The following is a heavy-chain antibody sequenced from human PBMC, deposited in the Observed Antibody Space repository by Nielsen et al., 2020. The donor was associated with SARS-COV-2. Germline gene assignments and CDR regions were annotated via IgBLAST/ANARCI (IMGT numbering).Heavy chain of an antibody. D-gene: IGHD5-12*01. CDR3: ARERAGFDYLTVFDF. J-gene: IGHJ4*02. CDR1: GLTFSIYS. CDR2: ISSSGSYI. V-gene: IGHV3-21*01. Sequence: GESLKISCAASGLTFSIYSMMWVRQAPGKGLEWVSHISSSGSYIYYADSVKGRFTISRDNAKNSVYLQMNSLRAEDTAVYYFARERAGFDYLTVFDFWGQGTLVTVSS.